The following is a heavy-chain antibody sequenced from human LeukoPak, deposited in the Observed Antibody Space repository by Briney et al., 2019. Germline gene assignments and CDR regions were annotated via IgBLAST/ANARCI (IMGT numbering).Heavy chain of an antibody. CDR2: IIPMFDTT. V-gene: IGHV1-69*05. Sequence: ASVKVSCKASGGTFSSYAISWVRQAPGQGLEWMGGIIPMFDTTIYAQKFQGRVTITTDESTSTAYMELSSLRSEDTAVYYCARDPGDICSGGSCYSGWWFDPWGQGTLVTVSS. CDR3: ARDPGDICSGGSCYSGWWFDP. D-gene: IGHD2-15*01. CDR1: GGTFSSYA. J-gene: IGHJ5*02.